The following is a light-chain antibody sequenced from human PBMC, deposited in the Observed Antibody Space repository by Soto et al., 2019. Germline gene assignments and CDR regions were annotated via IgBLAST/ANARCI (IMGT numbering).Light chain of an antibody. CDR1: SSDIGAYDY. J-gene: IGLJ1*01. Sequence: QSALTQPASVSGSPGQSITISCTGSSSDIGAYDYVSWYQQRPVKAPKLMIFDVTNRPSGVSDRFSGSKSGNTASLTISGLQTDDEADYYRSSYTSSSTPYVFGTGTKVTVL. CDR3: SSYTSSSTPYV. CDR2: DVT. V-gene: IGLV2-14*01.